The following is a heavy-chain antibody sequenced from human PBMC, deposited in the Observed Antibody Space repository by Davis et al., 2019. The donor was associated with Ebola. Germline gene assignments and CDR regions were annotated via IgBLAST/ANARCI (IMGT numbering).Heavy chain of an antibody. CDR3: ASWLEQQLDGGGY. J-gene: IGHJ4*02. CDR1: GFTFSSYG. CDR2: IWYDGSNK. D-gene: IGHD6-13*01. V-gene: IGHV3-33*01. Sequence: GESLKISCAASGFTFSSYGMHWVRQAPGKGLEWVAVIWYDGSNKYYADSVKGRFTISRDNSKNTLYLQMNSLRAEDTAVYYCASWLEQQLDGGGYWGQGTLVTVSS.